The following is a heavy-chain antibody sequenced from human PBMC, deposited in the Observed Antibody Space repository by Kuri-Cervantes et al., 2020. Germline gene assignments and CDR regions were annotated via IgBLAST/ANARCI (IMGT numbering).Heavy chain of an antibody. D-gene: IGHD2-8*01. CDR3: ARVAGPMVS. CDR1: GGSISSSTYY. J-gene: IGHJ5*02. Sequence: GSLRLSCSVSGGSISSSTYYWGWIRQPPGKGLDWIGTVYYSGSTYYNPSLKSRVTISVDTSNNKFFLSLASMTAADTAVYYCARVAGPMVSWGQGTLVTVSS. V-gene: IGHV4-39*07. CDR2: VYYSGST.